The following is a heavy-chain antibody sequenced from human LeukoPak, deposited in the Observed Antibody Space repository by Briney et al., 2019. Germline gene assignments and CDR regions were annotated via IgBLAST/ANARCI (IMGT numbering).Heavy chain of an antibody. D-gene: IGHD2-15*01. CDR2: INHSGST. CDR1: GGSSSGYY. CDR3: ARGDRRDVYGRRYYYYYYMDV. J-gene: IGHJ6*03. Sequence: SETLSLTCAVYGGSSSGYYWSWIRQPPGKGLEWIGEINHSGSTNYNPSLKSRVTISVDTSKNQFSLKLSSVTAADTAVYYCARGDRRDVYGRRYYYYYYMDVWGKGTTVTVSS. V-gene: IGHV4-34*01.